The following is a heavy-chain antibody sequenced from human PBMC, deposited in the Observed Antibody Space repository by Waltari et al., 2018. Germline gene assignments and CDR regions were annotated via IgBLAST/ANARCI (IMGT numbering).Heavy chain of an antibody. D-gene: IGHD3-10*01. Sequence: EVQLVQSGEEVKKPGESLKISCQGSGYSFTSFWIGWVRQVPGKGLEWMGTIYPRESDTKNIPSFQGQVTISANKAINTAYLHWNSLKASDTGIYYCARHTGASPGDDWGQGTLVTVSS. CDR1: GYSFTSFW. CDR3: ARHTGASPGDD. V-gene: IGHV5-51*01. CDR2: IYPRESDT. J-gene: IGHJ4*02.